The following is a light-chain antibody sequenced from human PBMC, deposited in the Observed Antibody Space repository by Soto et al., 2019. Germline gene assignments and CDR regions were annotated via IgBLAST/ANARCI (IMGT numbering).Light chain of an antibody. Sequence: DIQMTQSPSPPSSSVGDRVTLTCRASQSISSWLAWYQQKPGKAPKLLIYDASSLESGVPSRFSGSGSGTEFSLTITSLQPDDSAMYYCQQYNGYSWTFGRGTKVDIK. CDR3: QQYNGYSWT. J-gene: IGKJ1*01. CDR2: DAS. V-gene: IGKV1-5*01. CDR1: QSISSW.